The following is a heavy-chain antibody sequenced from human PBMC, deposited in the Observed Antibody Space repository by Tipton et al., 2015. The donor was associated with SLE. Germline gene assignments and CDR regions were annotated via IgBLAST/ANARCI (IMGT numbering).Heavy chain of an antibody. J-gene: IGHJ4*02. V-gene: IGHV5-51*03. D-gene: IGHD4-11*01. CDR1: GYSFTDYW. CDR2: IYPGDSDT. Sequence: QLVQSGPEVKKPGESLKISCKGSGYSFTDYWIGWVRQMPGKGLEWMGIIYPGDSDTRYSPSFQGQVSISADKSISTAYLQWSSLRASDTAIYYCARAVPTNLAPDYWGQGTLVTVSS. CDR3: ARAVPTNLAPDY.